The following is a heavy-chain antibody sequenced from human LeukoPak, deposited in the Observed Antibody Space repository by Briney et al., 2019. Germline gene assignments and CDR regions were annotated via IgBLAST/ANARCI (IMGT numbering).Heavy chain of an antibody. CDR1: GGSISSGGYY. Sequence: TLSLTCTVSGGSISSGGYYWSWIRQPPGKGLEWIGYIYHSGGTYYNPSLKSRVTISVDRSKNQFSLKLSSVTAADTAVYYCARNPGATSTFDYWGQGTLVTVSS. CDR2: IYHSGGT. V-gene: IGHV4-30-2*01. J-gene: IGHJ4*02. CDR3: ARNPGATSTFDY. D-gene: IGHD4/OR15-4a*01.